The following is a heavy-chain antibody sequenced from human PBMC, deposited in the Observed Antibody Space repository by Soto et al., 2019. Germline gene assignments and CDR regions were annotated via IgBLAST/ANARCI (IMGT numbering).Heavy chain of an antibody. CDR1: GFSLSGGGVG. V-gene: IGHV2-5*01. Sequence: QITLKESCPTLGKSTQTLTLTCTFSGFSLSGGGVGVGWIRQPPGKALEWVALLYWNDDKPYSPSLNSRLTITKDTSKNQVVLTMTKLDPVDTGTYYCAHKRDTVDWFGPWGRGTLVTVSS. D-gene: IGHD5-18*01. J-gene: IGHJ5*02. CDR3: AHKRDTVDWFGP. CDR2: LYWNDDK.